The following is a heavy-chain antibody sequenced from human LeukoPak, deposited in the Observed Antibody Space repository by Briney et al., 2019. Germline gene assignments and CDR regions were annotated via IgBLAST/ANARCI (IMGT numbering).Heavy chain of an antibody. Sequence: GGSLRLSCAASGFTFSSYSMNWVRQAPGEGLEWVSSISSSSSYIYYADSVKGRFTISRDNAKNSLYLQMNSLRAEDTAVYYCARAPPLYAIDYWGQGTLVTVSS. J-gene: IGHJ4*02. V-gene: IGHV3-21*01. CDR1: GFTFSSYS. D-gene: IGHD2-8*01. CDR3: ARAPPLYAIDY. CDR2: ISSSSSYI.